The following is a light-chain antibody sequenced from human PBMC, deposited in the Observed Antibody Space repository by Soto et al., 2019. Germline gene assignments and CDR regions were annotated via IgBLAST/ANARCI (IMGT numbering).Light chain of an antibody. CDR1: QSISNW. V-gene: IGKV1-5*03. Sequence: DIHMTQAPSTLSASVGDRVTITCRASQSISNWLAWYQQKPGKAPKLLIYRASALERGVPSRFTGSGSGTEFTLTISSLQPDDFAIYFCQQYNTDSHTFGPGTKVDIK. J-gene: IGKJ2*01. CDR3: QQYNTDSHT. CDR2: RAS.